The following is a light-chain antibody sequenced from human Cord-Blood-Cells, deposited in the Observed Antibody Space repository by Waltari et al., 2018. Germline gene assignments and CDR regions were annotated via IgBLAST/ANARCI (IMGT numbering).Light chain of an antibody. J-gene: IGLJ1*01. V-gene: IGLV2-8*01. CDR3: SSYAGSNNFV. CDR2: EVS. Sequence: QSALPQHPCASGSPGQSVTISCPGTRTDVAGYNYSSWYQQHPGKAPKLMIYEVSNRPSGVPDRFSGSKSGNTASLTVSGLQAEDEADYYCSSYAGSNNFVFGTGTKVTVL. CDR1: RTDVAGYNY.